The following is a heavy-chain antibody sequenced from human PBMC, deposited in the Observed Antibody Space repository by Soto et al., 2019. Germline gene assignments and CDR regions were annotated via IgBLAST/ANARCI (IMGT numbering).Heavy chain of an antibody. CDR1: GYTFTSYA. J-gene: IGHJ4*02. V-gene: IGHV1-3*01. Sequence: ASVKVSCKASGYTFTSYAMHWVRQAPGQRLEWMGWINAGNGNTKYSQKFQGRVTITRDTSASTAYMELSSLRSEDTAVYYCARDLPVYYYGSGSVVYWGQGTLVTVSS. CDR2: INAGNGNT. D-gene: IGHD3-10*01. CDR3: ARDLPVYYYGSGSVVY.